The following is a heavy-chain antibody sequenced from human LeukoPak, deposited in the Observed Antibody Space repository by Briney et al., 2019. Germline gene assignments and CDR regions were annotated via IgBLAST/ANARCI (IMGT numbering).Heavy chain of an antibody. Sequence: GGSLRLSCAASGFTFEDYTIQWVRQAPGEGREWVSLISWDGANSYYADYVKGRFTVSRDNSRDSIYLQINTLTIDDSALYCCGSGCLSIVAGALVVWGKGTTVTVSS. CDR3: GSGCLSIVAGALVV. CDR1: GFTFEDYT. J-gene: IGHJ6*04. V-gene: IGHV3-43*01. CDR2: ISWDGANS. D-gene: IGHD5/OR15-5a*01.